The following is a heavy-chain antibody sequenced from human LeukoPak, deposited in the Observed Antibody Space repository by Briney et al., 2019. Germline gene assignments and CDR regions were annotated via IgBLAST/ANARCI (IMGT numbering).Heavy chain of an antibody. D-gene: IGHD6-19*01. J-gene: IGHJ4*02. Sequence: SETLSLTCTVSGGSISSYYWNWIRQPAGKGLEWIGRIYATGSTNYNPSLKGRVTMSVDTSKNQFSLKLSSVTAADTAVYYCARGNPYSSAWSFDYWGQGTLVTVSS. CDR1: GGSISSYY. CDR2: IYATGST. CDR3: ARGNPYSSAWSFDY. V-gene: IGHV4-4*07.